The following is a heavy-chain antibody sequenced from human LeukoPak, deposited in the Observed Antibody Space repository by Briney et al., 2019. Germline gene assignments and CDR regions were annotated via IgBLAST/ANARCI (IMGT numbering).Heavy chain of an antibody. D-gene: IGHD3-22*01. J-gene: IGHJ1*01. CDR2: ITPNADRT. CDR1: GFPFIEYS. Sequence: RGSLRLSCTASGFPFIEYSMNWVRQVPGKGLEWVSFITPNADRTSYADSVEGRFTISRDNPRNTLYMQMNSLRDEDTALYYCAIMHGYYDGSGYWVQWGQGTLVTVSS. V-gene: IGHV3-23*01. CDR3: AIMHGYYDGSGYWVQ.